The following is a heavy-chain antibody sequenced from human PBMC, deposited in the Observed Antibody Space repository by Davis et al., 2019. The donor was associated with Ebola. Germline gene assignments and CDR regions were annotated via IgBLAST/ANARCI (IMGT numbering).Heavy chain of an antibody. CDR2: IYYSGST. V-gene: IGHV4-61*01. CDR3: ARDLWSGGYDRYNWFDP. Sequence: GSLRLSCTVSGGSVSSGSYYWSWIRQPPGKGLEWIGYIYYSGSTNYNPSLKSRVTISVDTSKNQFSLKLSSVTAADTAVYYCARDLWSGGYDRYNWFDPWGQGTLVTVSS. CDR1: GGSVSSGSYY. D-gene: IGHD5-12*01. J-gene: IGHJ5*02.